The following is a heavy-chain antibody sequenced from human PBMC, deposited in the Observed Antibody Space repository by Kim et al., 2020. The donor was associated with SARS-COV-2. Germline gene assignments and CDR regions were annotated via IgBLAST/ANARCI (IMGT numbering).Heavy chain of an antibody. J-gene: IGHJ4*02. V-gene: IGHV3-30*04. CDR1: GFTFSSYA. Sequence: GGSLRLSCAASGFTFSSYAMHWVRQAPGKGLEWVAVISYDGSNKYYADSVKGRFTISRDNSKNTLYLQMNSLRAEDTAVYYCARPTSGSYLTDFDYWGQGTLVTVSS. CDR3: ARPTSGSYLTDFDY. CDR2: ISYDGSNK. D-gene: IGHD1-26*01.